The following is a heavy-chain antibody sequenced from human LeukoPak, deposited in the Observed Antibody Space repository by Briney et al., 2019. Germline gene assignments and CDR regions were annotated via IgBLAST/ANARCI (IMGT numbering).Heavy chain of an antibody. CDR1: GGSVSGGSISSYY. CDR2: IAYTGST. J-gene: IGHJ6*02. CDR3: ARVRSEFRSTRDYYYGMDV. V-gene: IGHV4-59*08. Sequence: SETLSLTCTVSGGSVSGGSISSYYRSWIRQPPGKGLEWIGFIAYTGSTNYNPSLKSRVTISVDTSKNQFSLRLSSVTAADTAVYYCARVRSEFRSTRDYYYGMDVWGQGTTVTVSS. D-gene: IGHD2-15*01.